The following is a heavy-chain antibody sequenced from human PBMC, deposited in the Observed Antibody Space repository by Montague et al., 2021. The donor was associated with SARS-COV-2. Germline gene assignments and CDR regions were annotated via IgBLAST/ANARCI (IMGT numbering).Heavy chain of an antibody. Sequence: SLRLSCAASGFTFDEYAMHWVRQAPGKGLEWVSGISWNSNKIGYAESVKGRFTASRDNAKNAAYLQMNSLRAEDTALYFCARPFYGGVGTNFFYYYAMDVWGQGTTVTVSS. CDR2: ISWNSNKI. V-gene: IGHV3-9*01. CDR3: ARPFYGGVGTNFFYYYAMDV. J-gene: IGHJ6*02. CDR1: GFTFDEYA. D-gene: IGHD4-23*01.